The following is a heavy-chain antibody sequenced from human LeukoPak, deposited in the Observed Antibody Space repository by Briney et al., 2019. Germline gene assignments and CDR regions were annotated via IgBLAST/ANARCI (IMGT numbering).Heavy chain of an antibody. CDR2: ISAYNGNT. CDR3: ARDALRCSGGSCYVNWFDP. CDR1: GYTFTSYS. Sequence: ASVKVSCMASGYTFTSYSISWVRQAPGQGLEWMGWISAYNGNTNYAQKLQGRVTMTTDTSTSTAYMELRSLRSDDTAVYYCARDALRCSGGSCYVNWFDPWGQGTLVTVSS. D-gene: IGHD2-15*01. J-gene: IGHJ5*02. V-gene: IGHV1-18*01.